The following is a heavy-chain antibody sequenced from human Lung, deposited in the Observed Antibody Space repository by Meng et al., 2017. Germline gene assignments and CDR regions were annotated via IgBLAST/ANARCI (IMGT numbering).Heavy chain of an antibody. Sequence: AELVEAGGGLGKPGVSLRLYCEASGFTFSSYSMNWVRQAPGKGLEWVSSISSSSSYIYYADSMEGRFTISRDNAKNSLSLQMNSLRAEDTAVYYCARGGSYAFDIWGQGTMVTVSS. V-gene: IGHV3-21*01. J-gene: IGHJ3*02. CDR3: ARGGSYAFDI. CDR2: ISSSSSYI. CDR1: GFTFSSYS.